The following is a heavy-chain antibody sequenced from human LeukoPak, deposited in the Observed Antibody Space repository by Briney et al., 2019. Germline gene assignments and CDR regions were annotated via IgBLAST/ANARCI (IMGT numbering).Heavy chain of an antibody. J-gene: IGHJ4*02. CDR1: GFTFDDYT. D-gene: IGHD1-20*01. Sequence: GGSLRLSCAASGFTFDDYTMHWVRQAPGKGLEWVSLISWDGGSTYYADSVKGRFTISRDNSKNSLYLQMNSLRTEDTALYYCAKDMYNWNQFPTYDYWGQGTLVTVSS. CDR3: AKDMYNWNQFPTYDY. CDR2: ISWDGGST. V-gene: IGHV3-43*01.